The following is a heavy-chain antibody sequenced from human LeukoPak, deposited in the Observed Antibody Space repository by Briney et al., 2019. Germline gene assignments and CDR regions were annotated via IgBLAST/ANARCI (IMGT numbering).Heavy chain of an antibody. V-gene: IGHV1-69*01. CDR2: IIPIFGTA. CDR3: ANTPFLGGAVAGNYYYYGMDV. CDR1: GGTFSSYA. D-gene: IGHD6-19*01. Sequence: SVKVSCKASGGTFSSYAISWVRQAPGQGLEWMGGIIPIFGTANYARKFQGRVTITADESTSTAYMELSSLRSEDTAVYYCANTPFLGGAVAGNYYYYGMDVWGQGTTVTVSS. J-gene: IGHJ6*02.